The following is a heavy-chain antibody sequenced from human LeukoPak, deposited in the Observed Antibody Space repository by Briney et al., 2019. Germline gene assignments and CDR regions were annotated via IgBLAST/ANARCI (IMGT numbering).Heavy chain of an antibody. Sequence: LSLTCAVYGGSFRDYYWNWIRQAPGKGLEWVSYISSSGTTIYYADSVKGRFTMSRDNAKNSLYLQMNSLRAEDTAVYYCAREITPYYYIDVWGKGTTVTVSS. CDR3: AREITPYYYIDV. D-gene: IGHD3-16*01. CDR2: ISSSGTTI. CDR1: GGSFRDYY. V-gene: IGHV3-11*04. J-gene: IGHJ6*03.